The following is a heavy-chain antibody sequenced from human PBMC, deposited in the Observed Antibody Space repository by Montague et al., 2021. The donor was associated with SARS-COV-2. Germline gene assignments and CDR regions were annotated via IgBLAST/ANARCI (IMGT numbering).Heavy chain of an antibody. Sequence: SLRLSCAASGFTFDDYAMHWVRQAPGKGLEWVSGISWNSGSIGYADSVKGRFTISRDNAKNSLYLQMNSLRAEDTALYCCAKLPYERWLQSRKRRDAFDIWGQGTMVTVSS. D-gene: IGHD5-24*01. V-gene: IGHV3-9*01. CDR1: GFTFDDYA. J-gene: IGHJ3*02. CDR3: AKLPYERWLQSRKRRDAFDI. CDR2: ISWNSGSI.